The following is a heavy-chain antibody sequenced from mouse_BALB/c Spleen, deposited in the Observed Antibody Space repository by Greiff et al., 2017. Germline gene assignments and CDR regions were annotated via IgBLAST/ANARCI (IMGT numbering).Heavy chain of an antibody. CDR3: ARDYYGSSYYFDY. J-gene: IGHJ2*01. CDR2: IDPANGNT. CDR1: GFNIKDTY. Sequence: EVKLVESGAELVKPGASVKLSCTASGFNIKDTYMHWVKQRPEQGLEWIGRIDPANGNTKYDPKFQGKATITADTSSNTAYLQLSSLTSEDTAVYYCARDYYGSSYYFDYWGQGTTLTVSS. V-gene: IGHV14-3*02. D-gene: IGHD1-1*01.